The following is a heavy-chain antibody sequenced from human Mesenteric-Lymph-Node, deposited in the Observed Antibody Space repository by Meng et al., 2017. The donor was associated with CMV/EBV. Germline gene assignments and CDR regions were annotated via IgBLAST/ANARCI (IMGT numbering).Heavy chain of an antibody. Sequence: GESLKISCVGSGLTFSDYFIHWVRQAPGKGLEWVAYVRSGGGSKYFADSVKGRFAISRDNAKNAVYLQINSLTIEDTAVYYCARGRASILLFEDFDNWGQGTLVTVSS. CDR2: VRSGGGSK. CDR3: ARGRASILLFEDFDN. V-gene: IGHV3-30*09. CDR1: GLTFSDYF. D-gene: IGHD6-6*01. J-gene: IGHJ4*03.